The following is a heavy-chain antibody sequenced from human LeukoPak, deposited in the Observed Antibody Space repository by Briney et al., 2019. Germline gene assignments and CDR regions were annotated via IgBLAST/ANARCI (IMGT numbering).Heavy chain of an antibody. Sequence: SETLSLTCAVYGGSFSGYYWSWIRQPPGKGLEWIGEINHSGSTNYNPSLKSRVTISVDTSKNQFSLKLSSVTAADTAVYYCASPGGGSSSPRDYWGQGTLVTVSS. CDR3: ASPGGGSSSPRDY. V-gene: IGHV4-34*01. J-gene: IGHJ4*02. D-gene: IGHD6-6*01. CDR2: INHSGST. CDR1: GGSFSGYY.